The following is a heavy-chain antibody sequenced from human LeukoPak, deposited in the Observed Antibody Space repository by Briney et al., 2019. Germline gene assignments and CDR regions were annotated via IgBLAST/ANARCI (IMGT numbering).Heavy chain of an antibody. D-gene: IGHD2-2*01. CDR1: GFTFSRYA. CDR3: AKDRTSCARPLCYYGMDA. Sequence: PGGSLRLSCAASGFTFSRYAMSWVRQAPGKGLEWVSAISGSGGSTYYADSVKGRFTISRDNSKNTLYLQMNSLRAEDTAVYYCAKDRTSCARPLCYYGMDAWGQGTTVTVSS. V-gene: IGHV3-23*01. J-gene: IGHJ6*02. CDR2: ISGSGGST.